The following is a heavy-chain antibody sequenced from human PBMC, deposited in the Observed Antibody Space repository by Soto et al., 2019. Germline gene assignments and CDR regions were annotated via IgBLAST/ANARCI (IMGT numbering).Heavy chain of an antibody. CDR3: ASSLLFWSGYSTPYNWFDP. J-gene: IGHJ5*02. Sequence: SETLSLTCTVSGGSVSSGSYYWSWIRQHPGKGLERIGYIYYSGSTNYNHSLKSRVTISVDTSKNQFSLQLSSVTAADTAVYYCASSLLFWSGYSTPYNWFDPWGQGTLVTVPS. D-gene: IGHD3-3*01. CDR1: GGSVSSGSYY. CDR2: IYYSGST. V-gene: IGHV4-61*01.